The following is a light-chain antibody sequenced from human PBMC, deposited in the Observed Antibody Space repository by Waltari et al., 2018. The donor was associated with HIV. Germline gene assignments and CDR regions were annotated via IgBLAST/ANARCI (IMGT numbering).Light chain of an antibody. CDR3: QQYGSSRET. J-gene: IGKJ1*01. Sequence: EIVLTQSPGTLSLSPGERATLSCRASQSVSSSYLAWYQQKPGQAPRLLIDGASSRATGSPDRFSGRGSGTDFTHTISIREPEDFAVYYWQQYGSSRETFGQGTKVEIK. CDR2: GAS. V-gene: IGKV3-20*01. CDR1: QSVSSSY.